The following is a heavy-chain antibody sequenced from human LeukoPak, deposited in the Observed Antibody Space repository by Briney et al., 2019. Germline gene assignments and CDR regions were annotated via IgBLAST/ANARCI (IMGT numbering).Heavy chain of an antibody. CDR1: GGSISSGSYY. D-gene: IGHD4-23*01. J-gene: IGHJ6*03. Sequence: PSQTLSLTCTVSGGSISSGSYYWSWIRQPAGKGLEWIGRIYTSGSTNYNPSLKSRVTISIDTSKNQFSLKLSSVTAADTAVYYCASTDGGNPSYYYYYYMDVWGKGTTVTVSS. V-gene: IGHV4-61*02. CDR3: ASTDGGNPSYYYYYYMDV. CDR2: IYTSGST.